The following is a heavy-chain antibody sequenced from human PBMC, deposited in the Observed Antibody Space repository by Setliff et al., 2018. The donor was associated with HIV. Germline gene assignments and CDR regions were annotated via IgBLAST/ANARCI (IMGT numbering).Heavy chain of an antibody. V-gene: IGHV1-46*01. D-gene: IGHD3-22*01. CDR2: INPTGDIT. CDR1: GYTFSSNY. J-gene: IGHJ4*02. Sequence: ASVKVSCKASGYTFSSNYMHWVRQAPGQGLEWMGLINPTGDITFYPQKFQARVTMTRDTSASTVYLELRSLRSEDTAVYYCVRGMTSYDSSGYSIPYYFDYWGQGTLVTVSS. CDR3: VRGMTSYDSSGYSIPYYFDY.